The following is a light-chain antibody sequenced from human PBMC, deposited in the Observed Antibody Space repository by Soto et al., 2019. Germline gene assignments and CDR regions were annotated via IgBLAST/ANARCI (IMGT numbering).Light chain of an antibody. CDR3: QQLYDYPIT. CDR2: DAS. Sequence: DIQMTQSPSTLSASVGDRVTTTCRASQSISSWLAWYQQKPGKAPKLLIFDASSLESGVPTRFSGSGSGADFTLTISSLQPEDSGTYYCQQLYDYPITFGPGTKVDIK. J-gene: IGKJ3*01. CDR1: QSISSW. V-gene: IGKV1-5*01.